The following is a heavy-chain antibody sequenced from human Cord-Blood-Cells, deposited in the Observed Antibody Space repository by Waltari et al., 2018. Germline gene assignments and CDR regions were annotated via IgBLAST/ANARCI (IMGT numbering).Heavy chain of an antibody. CDR1: GGSFSGYY. CDR3: ARTGAQLDYYYYYMDV. CDR2: INHSGST. V-gene: IGHV4-34*01. D-gene: IGHD6-13*01. J-gene: IGHJ6*03. Sequence: QVQLQQWGAGLLKPSETLSLTCAVYGGSFSGYYWSWIRQPPGKGLEWIGEINHSGSTNDNPSLKSRVTISVDTSKNQFSLKLSSVTAADTAVYYCARTGAQLDYYYYYMDVWGKGTTVAVSS.